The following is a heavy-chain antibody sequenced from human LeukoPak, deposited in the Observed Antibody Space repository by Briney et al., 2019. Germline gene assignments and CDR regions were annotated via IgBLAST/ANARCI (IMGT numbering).Heavy chain of an antibody. Sequence: QPGGSLRLSCAASGFTFSSYWMSWVRQAPGKGLEWVAVIWYDGSNQYYADSVKGRFTISRDNSKNTLYLQMNSLRAEDTAVYYCARDQYTTYYYYGMDVWGQGTTVTVSS. D-gene: IGHD2-2*02. J-gene: IGHJ6*02. CDR2: IWYDGSNQ. CDR3: ARDQYTTYYYYGMDV. V-gene: IGHV3-33*08. CDR1: GFTFSSYW.